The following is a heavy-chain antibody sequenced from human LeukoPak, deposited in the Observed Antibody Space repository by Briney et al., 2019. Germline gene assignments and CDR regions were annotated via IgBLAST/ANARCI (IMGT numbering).Heavy chain of an antibody. J-gene: IGHJ4*02. V-gene: IGHV4-34*01. CDR2: INHSGST. D-gene: IGHD6-13*01. CDR1: GGSFSGYY. Sequence: SSETLSLTCAVYGGSFSGYYWSWIRQPPGKGLEWIGEINHSGSTNYNPSLKSRDTISVDTSKNQFSLKLSSVTAADTAVYYCARATRQGSSSRGGYVDYWGQGTLVTVSS. CDR3: ARATRQGSSSRGGYVDY.